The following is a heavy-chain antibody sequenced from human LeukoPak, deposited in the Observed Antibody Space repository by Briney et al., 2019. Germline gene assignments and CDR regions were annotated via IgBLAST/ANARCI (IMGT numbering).Heavy chain of an antibody. D-gene: IGHD6-6*01. CDR2: ISPSGGGT. CDR3: ARPPIAAVSARHYYYYYMDV. CDR1: GSTFSSYG. Sequence: QSGGSLRLSCAASGSTFSSYGMNWVRQAPGKGLEWISGISPSGGGTYYADFVKGRFTISRDNAKNSLYLQMNSLRAEDTAVYYCARPPIAAVSARHYYYYYMDVWGKGTTVTVSS. V-gene: IGHV3-23*01. J-gene: IGHJ6*03.